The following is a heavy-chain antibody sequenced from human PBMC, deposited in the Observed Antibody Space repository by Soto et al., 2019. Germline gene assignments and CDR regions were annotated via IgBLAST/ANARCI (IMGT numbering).Heavy chain of an antibody. J-gene: IGHJ5*02. CDR1: GGSISSGGYY. CDR3: ARDRRYCSGGSCYSSWFDP. D-gene: IGHD2-15*01. V-gene: IGHV4-31*03. Sequence: PSETLSLTCTVSGGSISSGGYYWSWIRQHPGKGLEWIGYIYYSGSTYYNPSLKSRVTISVDTSKNQFSLKLSSVTAADTAVYYCARDRRYCSGGSCYSSWFDPWGQGTLVTVS. CDR2: IYYSGST.